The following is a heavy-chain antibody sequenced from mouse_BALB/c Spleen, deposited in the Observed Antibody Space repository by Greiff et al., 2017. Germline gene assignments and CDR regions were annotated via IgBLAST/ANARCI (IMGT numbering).Heavy chain of an antibody. V-gene: IGHV1-87*01. CDR1: GYTFTSYW. CDR3: ASYYYGSSSFDY. Sequence: VQLQQSGAELARPGASVKLSCKASGYTFTSYWMQWVKQRPGQGLEWIGAIYPGDGDTRYTQKFKGKATLTADKSSSTAYMQLSSLASEDSAVYYCASYYYGSSSFDYWGQGTTLTVSS. D-gene: IGHD1-1*01. CDR2: IYPGDGDT. J-gene: IGHJ2*01.